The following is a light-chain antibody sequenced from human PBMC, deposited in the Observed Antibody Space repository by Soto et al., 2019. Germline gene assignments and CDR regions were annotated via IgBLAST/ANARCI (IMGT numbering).Light chain of an antibody. J-gene: IGKJ1*01. Sequence: IQLPHPPSPLSPSVGARVTITLRASQTIGTWLAWYQQKPAKAPKLLIYKASTLESGVPSRFSGSGSGTEFTLTISSLQPDDFATYYCQQYNSYWTFGQGTKVDIK. CDR1: QTIGTW. CDR2: KAS. CDR3: QQYNSYWT. V-gene: IGKV1-5*03.